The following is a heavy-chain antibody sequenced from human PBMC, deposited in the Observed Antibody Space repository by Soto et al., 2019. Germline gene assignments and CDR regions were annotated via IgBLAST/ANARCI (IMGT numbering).Heavy chain of an antibody. Sequence: GGSLRLSCAASGFTFSSYAMSWVRQAPGKGLEWVSAISGSGGSTYYADSVKGRFTISRDNSKNTLYLQMNSLRAEDTAVYYCANVYSSGWYMGVYWGQGTLVTVSS. J-gene: IGHJ4*02. CDR3: ANVYSSGWYMGVY. CDR2: ISGSGGST. V-gene: IGHV3-23*01. CDR1: GFTFSSYA. D-gene: IGHD6-19*01.